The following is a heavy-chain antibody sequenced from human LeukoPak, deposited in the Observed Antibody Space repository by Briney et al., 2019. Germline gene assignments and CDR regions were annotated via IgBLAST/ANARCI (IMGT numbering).Heavy chain of an antibody. V-gene: IGHV3-23*01. D-gene: IGHD4-11*01. Sequence: GGALRLSCTASGFTFSSYAMNWVRQAPGKGREWVSGIGAGGTFTYYADSVKGRFTISRDNSRNTLYLQMNSLRADDTAVYYCAKDLDYTTYGYNFDYWGQGTLVTVCS. CDR1: GFTFSSYA. CDR2: IGAGGTFT. J-gene: IGHJ4*02. CDR3: AKDLDYTTYGYNFDY.